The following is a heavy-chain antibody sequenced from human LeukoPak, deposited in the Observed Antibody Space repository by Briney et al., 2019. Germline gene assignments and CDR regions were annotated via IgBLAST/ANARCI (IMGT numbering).Heavy chain of an antibody. CDR1: GFTFSKAW. CDR2: ISFHGTDT. CDR3: AKDRCSNGVGCYYYYMDV. Sequence: GGSLRLSCAASGFTFSKAWMTWVRQAPGKGLEWVAVISFHGTDTFYADSVKGRFTISRDNSKNTLYLQMSSLRGDDTAVYYCAKDRCSNGVGCYYYYMDVWGKGTTVTISS. D-gene: IGHD2-8*01. J-gene: IGHJ6*03. V-gene: IGHV3-30*18.